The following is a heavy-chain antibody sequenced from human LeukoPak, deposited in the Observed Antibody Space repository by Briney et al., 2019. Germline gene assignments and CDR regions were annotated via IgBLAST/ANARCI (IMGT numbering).Heavy chain of an antibody. D-gene: IGHD2-2*01. Sequence: PGGSLRLSCAASGFTFSSYAMSWVRQAPGKGLEWVSGISGSGGSTYYADSVKGRFTISRDNAKTSLSLQMNSLRAEDTAVYYCARILVVPAANYYYSYGMDVWGQGTTVTVSS. CDR1: GFTFSSYA. J-gene: IGHJ6*02. V-gene: IGHV3-23*01. CDR2: ISGSGGST. CDR3: ARILVVPAANYYYSYGMDV.